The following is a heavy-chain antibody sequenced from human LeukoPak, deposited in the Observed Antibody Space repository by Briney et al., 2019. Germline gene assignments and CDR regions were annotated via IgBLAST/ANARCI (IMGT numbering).Heavy chain of an antibody. CDR1: GYTLTELS. V-gene: IGHV1-24*01. D-gene: IGHD4-17*01. CDR2: FDPEDGET. J-gene: IGHJ3*02. Sequence: GAPVKVSCKVSGYTLTELSMHWVRQAPGKGLEWMGGFDPEDGETIYAQKFQGRVTMTEDTSTDTAYMELSSLRSEDTAVYYCATALGGDYVGDAFDIWGQGTMVTVSS. CDR3: ATALGGDYVGDAFDI.